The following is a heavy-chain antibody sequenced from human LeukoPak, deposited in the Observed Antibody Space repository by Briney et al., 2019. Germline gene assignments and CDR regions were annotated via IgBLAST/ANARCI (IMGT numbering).Heavy chain of an antibody. D-gene: IGHD6-19*01. CDR1: GFTFSSYA. V-gene: IGHV3-23*01. CDR2: IIATGDST. CDR3: AKRVGIAVAGPGDH. Sequence: GGSLRLSCAASGFTFSSYAMSWVRQTPGKGLEWVSGIIATGDSTDYADSVKGRFTISRDNSKNTLYLQMNSLRADDTAVYYCAKRVGIAVAGPGDHWGQGTLVTVSS. J-gene: IGHJ5*02.